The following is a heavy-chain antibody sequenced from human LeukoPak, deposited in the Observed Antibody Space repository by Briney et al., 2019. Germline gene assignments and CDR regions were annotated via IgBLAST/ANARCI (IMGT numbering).Heavy chain of an antibody. D-gene: IGHD6-6*01. CDR3: AAPPRAGARPPYDY. Sequence: GGSLRLSCASSGFTFSSYGMSWVRQAPGKGLEWISAISAGGDSTYYADSVRGRFTISKDESKTTLFLQMNSLRAEDTAIYYCAAPPRAGARPPYDYWGHGAQVTVSS. CDR2: ISAGGDST. V-gene: IGHV3-23*01. J-gene: IGHJ4*01. CDR1: GFTFSSYG.